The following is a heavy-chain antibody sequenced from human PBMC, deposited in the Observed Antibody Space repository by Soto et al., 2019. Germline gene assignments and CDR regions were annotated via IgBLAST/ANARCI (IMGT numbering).Heavy chain of an antibody. J-gene: IGHJ4*02. CDR3: ARGRYDTTYGYHLGADY. CDR2: VSGPNGNT. Sequence: QVQLVQSGAEVKKPAASVKVSCKASDFNSLSYGFSWVRQAPGQGLEWMGCVSGPNGNTTYALKFQGRVTMTTETSTNTGYMELRSLRSDDTAVYFCARGRYDTTYGYHLGADYWGQGTLVTVSS. V-gene: IGHV1-18*01. D-gene: IGHD3-22*01. CDR1: DFNSLSYG.